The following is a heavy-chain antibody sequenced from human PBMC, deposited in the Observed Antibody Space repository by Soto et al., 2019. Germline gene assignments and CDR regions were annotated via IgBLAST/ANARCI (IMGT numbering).Heavy chain of an antibody. CDR2: IYYSGST. V-gene: IGHV4-30-4*01. D-gene: IGHD2-8*01. CDR3: ARDRRDCTNGVCLRNNWFDP. J-gene: IGHJ5*02. Sequence: SETLSLTCTVSGGSISSGDYYWSWIRQPPGKGLEWIGYIYYSGSTYYNPSLKSRVTISVDTSKNQFSLKLSSVTAADTAVYYCARDRRDCTNGVCLRNNWFDPWGQGTLVTVSS. CDR1: GGSISSGDYY.